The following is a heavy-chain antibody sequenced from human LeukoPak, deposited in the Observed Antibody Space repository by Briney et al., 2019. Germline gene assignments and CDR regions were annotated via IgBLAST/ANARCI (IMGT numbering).Heavy chain of an antibody. J-gene: IGHJ4*02. V-gene: IGHV3-9*01. Sequence: GGSLRLSCAASGFTFDDYAMHWVRHAPGKGLEWVSGISWNSGSIGYADSVKGRFTISRDNAKNSLYLQMNSLRAEDTALYYCAKDQDSGSYTFDYWGQGTLVTVSS. CDR2: ISWNSGSI. CDR3: AKDQDSGSYTFDY. D-gene: IGHD1-26*01. CDR1: GFTFDDYA.